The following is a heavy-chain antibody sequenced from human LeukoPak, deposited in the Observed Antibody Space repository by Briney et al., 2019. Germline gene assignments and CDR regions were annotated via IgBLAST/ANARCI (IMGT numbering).Heavy chain of an antibody. CDR1: GGTFSSYA. J-gene: IGHJ3*02. Sequence: GAPVKVSCKASGGTFSSYAISWVRQAPGQGLEWMGGIIPIFGTANYAQKFQGRVTITADESTSTAYMELSSLRSEDTAVYYCASPSSGYYLDAFDIWGQGTMVTVSS. CDR2: IIPIFGTA. CDR3: ASPSSGYYLDAFDI. V-gene: IGHV1-69*01. D-gene: IGHD3-22*01.